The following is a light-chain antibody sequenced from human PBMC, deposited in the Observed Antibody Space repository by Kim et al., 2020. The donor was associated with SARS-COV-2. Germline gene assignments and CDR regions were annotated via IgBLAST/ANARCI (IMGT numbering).Light chain of an antibody. J-gene: IGLJ2*01. CDR1: RGHSSYA. V-gene: IGLV4-69*01. Sequence: ASVKLTCTLSRGHSSYAIAWHQQQPEKGPRYLMKLNSDGSHSKGDGIPDRFSGSSSGAERYLTISSLQSEDEADYYCQTWGTGIVVFGGGTKVTVL. CDR3: QTWGTGIVV. CDR2: LNSDGSH.